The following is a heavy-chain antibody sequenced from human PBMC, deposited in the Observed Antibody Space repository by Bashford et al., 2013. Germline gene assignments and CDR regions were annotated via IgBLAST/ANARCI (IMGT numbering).Heavy chain of an antibody. V-gene: IGHV1-3*01. Sequence: VASVKVSCKASGYTFTSYAMHWVRQAPGQRLEWMGWINAGNGNTKYSQKFQGRVTITRDTSASTAYMELSSLRSEDTAVYYCARDVGAAANNRFDPWGQGTLVTVSS. CDR3: ARDVGAAANNRFDP. J-gene: IGHJ5*02. D-gene: IGHD6-13*01. CDR2: INAGNGNT. CDR1: GYTFTSYA.